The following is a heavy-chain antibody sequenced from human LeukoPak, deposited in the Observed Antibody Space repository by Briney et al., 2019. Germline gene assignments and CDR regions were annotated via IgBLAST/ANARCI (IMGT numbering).Heavy chain of an antibody. CDR3: AKPTRGSGSFLIVF. V-gene: IGHV3-33*06. D-gene: IGHD1-26*01. Sequence: GRSLRLSCAASGFTFSSYGMHWVRQAPGKGLEWVAVMWYDGSNKYYADSVKGRFTISRDNSKNTLYLQMNSMRAEDTAVYYCAKPTRGSGSFLIVFWGQGTLVTVSS. CDR1: GFTFSSYG. J-gene: IGHJ4*02. CDR2: MWYDGSNK.